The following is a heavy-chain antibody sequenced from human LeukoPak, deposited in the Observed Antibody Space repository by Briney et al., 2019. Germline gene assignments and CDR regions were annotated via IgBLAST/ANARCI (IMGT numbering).Heavy chain of an antibody. J-gene: IGHJ6*03. CDR1: GGSISSGSYY. V-gene: IGHV4-61*02. D-gene: IGHD3-10*01. CDR2: IYTSGSI. CDR3: ASGTYGSGSYYPYYYYMDV. Sequence: SQTLSLTCTVSGGSISSGSYYWSWIRQPAGKGLEWIGRIYTSGSIDYNPSLKSRVTISVDTSKNQFSLKLSSVTAADTAVYYCASGTYGSGSYYPYYYYMDVWGKGTTVTVSS.